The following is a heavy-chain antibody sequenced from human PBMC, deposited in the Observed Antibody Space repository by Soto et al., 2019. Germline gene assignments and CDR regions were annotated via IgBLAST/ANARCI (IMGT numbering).Heavy chain of an antibody. CDR3: ARGWLRRGYLDY. D-gene: IGHD5-12*01. CDR1: GFTFRTND. Sequence: EEQLVESGGGLVQPGGSLRLSCAASGFTFRTNDMHWVRQAPGKGLEWVAGIGTAADTYYPDSVKGPFTISTDNAKSSLYLQMTRLRAGDTAGYYCARGWLRRGYLDYWGQGTLVSVSS. J-gene: IGHJ4*02. CDR2: IGTAADT. V-gene: IGHV3-13*04.